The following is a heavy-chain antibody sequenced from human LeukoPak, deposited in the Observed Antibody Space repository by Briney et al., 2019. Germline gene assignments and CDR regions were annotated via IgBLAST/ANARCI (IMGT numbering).Heavy chain of an antibody. CDR1: GFTFSSFA. CDR2: ITGGGGAT. CDR3: AKQVEASVASTGVAFNI. Sequence: GGSLRLSCAASGFTFSSFAMSWVRQAPGKGLEWVSGITGGGGATYYADSVKGRFTISRDNSRSTLYLQMNSLRVEDTAVYYCAKQVEASVASTGVAFNIWGQGTMVTVSS. V-gene: IGHV3-23*01. D-gene: IGHD5-12*01. J-gene: IGHJ3*02.